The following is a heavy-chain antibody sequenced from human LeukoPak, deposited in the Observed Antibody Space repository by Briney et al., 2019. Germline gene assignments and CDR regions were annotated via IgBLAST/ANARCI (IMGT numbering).Heavy chain of an antibody. D-gene: IGHD3-22*01. CDR3: ARASYDAFEGPDY. V-gene: IGHV1-46*01. CDR2: INPSGGST. Sequence: GASVTVSCKASGYTFTSYYMHWVRQAPGQGLEWMGIINPSGGSTSYAQKFQGRVTMTRDMSTSTVYMELSSLRSEDTAVYYCARASYDAFEGPDYWGQGTLVTVSS. CDR1: GYTFTSYY. J-gene: IGHJ4*02.